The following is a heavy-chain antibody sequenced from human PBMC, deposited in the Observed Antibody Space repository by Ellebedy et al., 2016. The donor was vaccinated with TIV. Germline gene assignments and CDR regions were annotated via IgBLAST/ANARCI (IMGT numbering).Heavy chain of an antibody. CDR2: ISGSGGST. CDR1: GFTVSSNY. Sequence: GESLKISCAASGFTVSSNYMSWVRQAPGKGLEWVSAISGSGGSTYYADSVKGRFTISRDNSKNTLYLQMNSLRAEDTAVYYCAKLLCSGGSCYSNYWYFDLWGRGTLVTVSS. D-gene: IGHD2-15*01. V-gene: IGHV3-23*01. J-gene: IGHJ2*01. CDR3: AKLLCSGGSCYSNYWYFDL.